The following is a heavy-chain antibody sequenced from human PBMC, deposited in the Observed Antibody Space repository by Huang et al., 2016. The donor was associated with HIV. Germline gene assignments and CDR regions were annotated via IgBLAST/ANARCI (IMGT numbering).Heavy chain of an antibody. V-gene: IGHV4-61*01. CDR2: IYYRGRT. J-gene: IGHJ4*02. CDR1: GGSVSSGSYY. D-gene: IGHD1-26*01. Sequence: QVQLQESGPGLVKTSETLSLTCNVSGGSVSSGSYYWSWIRQPPGKGLEWIGYIYYRGRTNDDPSLKSRVTISVDTSKNQFSLKLSSVTAADTAVYYCARDTPLGATTGFDYWGQGTLVTVSS. CDR3: ARDTPLGATTGFDY.